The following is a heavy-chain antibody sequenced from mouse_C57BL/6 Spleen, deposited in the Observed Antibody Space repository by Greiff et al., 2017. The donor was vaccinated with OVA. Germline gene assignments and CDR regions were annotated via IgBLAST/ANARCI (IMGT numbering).Heavy chain of an antibody. CDR2: ISYDGTN. V-gene: IGHV3-6*01. J-gene: IGHJ4*01. CDR1: GYSITSGYY. Sequence: DVKLQESGPGLVKPSQSLSLTCSVTGYSITSGYYWNWIRQFPGNKLEWMGYISYDGTNNYNPSLKNRIPITRDTSKHQFFLKLNSVTTEDTATSYCAREYYPHPMDYWGQGTSVTVSS. CDR3: AREYYPHPMDY. D-gene: IGHD1-1*02.